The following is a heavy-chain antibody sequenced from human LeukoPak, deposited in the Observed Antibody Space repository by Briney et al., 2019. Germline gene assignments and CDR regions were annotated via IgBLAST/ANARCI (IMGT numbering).Heavy chain of an antibody. V-gene: IGHV1-18*01. J-gene: IGHJ4*02. CDR2: ISPYKGNT. D-gene: IGHD2-2*01. Sequence: GASVKVSCKAFGYTFNNYEITWVRQAPGQGLEWMGWISPYKGNTNYAQKFQGRVTMTTDTSTSTAYMELRSLRSDDTAVYYCARDICSTTRCYFGYFDYWGQGTLVTVSS. CDR1: GYTFNNYE. CDR3: ARDICSTTRCYFGYFDY.